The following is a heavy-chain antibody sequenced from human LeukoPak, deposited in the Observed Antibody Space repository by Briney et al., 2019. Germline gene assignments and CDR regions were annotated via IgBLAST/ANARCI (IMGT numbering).Heavy chain of an antibody. Sequence: PSETLSLTCTVSGGSISTYYWSWIRQPPGKGLEWIGYINYTGSTSYNPSLKSRVTMSLDASKNQFSLELNSVTPADTAVYYCARTLSRWDPFDYWGQGTLVTVSS. CDR1: GGSISTYY. CDR3: ARTLSRWDPFDY. V-gene: IGHV4-59*01. D-gene: IGHD1-26*01. J-gene: IGHJ4*02. CDR2: INYTGST.